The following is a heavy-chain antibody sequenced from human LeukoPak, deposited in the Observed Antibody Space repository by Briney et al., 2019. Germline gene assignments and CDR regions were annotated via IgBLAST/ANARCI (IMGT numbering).Heavy chain of an antibody. D-gene: IGHD6-13*01. Sequence: GASVKVSCKASGGTFSSYAISWVRQAPGQGLEWMGRIIPILGIANYAQKFQGRVTITADKSTSTAYMELSSLRSEDTAVYYCARDLFAAAAGIAYYFDYWGQGTLVTVSS. V-gene: IGHV1-69*04. J-gene: IGHJ4*02. CDR1: GGTFSSYA. CDR3: ARDLFAAAAGIAYYFDY. CDR2: IIPILGIA.